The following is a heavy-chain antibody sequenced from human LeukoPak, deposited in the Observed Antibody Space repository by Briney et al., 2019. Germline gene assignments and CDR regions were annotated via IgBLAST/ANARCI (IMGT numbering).Heavy chain of an antibody. CDR2: IDYTST. Sequence: SETLSLTSTVSGGSVTDYYWTWIRQSPGQGLEWIGYIDYTSTSYNPSLKSRATISADTSKNQFSLKLISVTAADTAVYYCASRKLGNDYWGQGTLVTVSS. D-gene: IGHD7-27*01. CDR1: GGSVTDYY. V-gene: IGHV4-59*02. J-gene: IGHJ4*02. CDR3: ASRKLGNDY.